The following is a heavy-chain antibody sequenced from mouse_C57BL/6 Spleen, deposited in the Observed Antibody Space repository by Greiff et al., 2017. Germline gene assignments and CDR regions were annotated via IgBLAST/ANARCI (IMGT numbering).Heavy chain of an antibody. D-gene: IGHD2-14*01. CDR3: ARETYYRAMDY. J-gene: IGHJ4*01. CDR2: INPGSGGT. CDR1: GYAFTNYL. V-gene: IGHV1-54*01. Sequence: VQLQQSGAELVRPGTSVKVSCKASGYAFTNYLIEWVKQRPGQGLEWIGVINPGSGGTNYNEKFKGKATLTADKSSSTAYMQLSSLTSEDSAVYFCARETYYRAMDYWGQGTSVTVSS.